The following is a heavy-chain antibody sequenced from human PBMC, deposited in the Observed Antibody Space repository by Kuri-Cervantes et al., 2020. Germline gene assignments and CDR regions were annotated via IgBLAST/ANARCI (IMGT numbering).Heavy chain of an antibody. D-gene: IGHD2-2*01. V-gene: IGHV3-9*01. Sequence: GGSLRLSCAASGFTFDDYAMHWVRQAPGKGLEWVSGISWNSGSIGYADSVKGRFTISRDNAKNSLYLQMNSLRAEDTAVYYCAREGVGYCSSTSCYGVRYFDLWGRGTLVTVSS. CDR1: GFTFDDYA. J-gene: IGHJ2*01. CDR3: AREGVGYCSSTSCYGVRYFDL. CDR2: ISWNSGSI.